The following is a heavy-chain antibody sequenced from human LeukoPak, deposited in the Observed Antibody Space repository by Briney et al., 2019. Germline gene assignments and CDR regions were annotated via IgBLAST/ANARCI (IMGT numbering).Heavy chain of an antibody. CDR3: ASSRPHYYYYYMDV. D-gene: IGHD6-13*01. CDR1: GGSISSSSYY. V-gene: IGHV4-39*01. CDR2: IYYSGST. Sequence: SETLSLTCTVSGGSISSSSYYWGWIRQPPGKGLEWIGSIYYSGSTYYNPSLKSRVTISVDTSKNQFSLKLSSVTAADTAVYYCASSRPHYYYYYMDVWGKGTTVTISS. J-gene: IGHJ6*03.